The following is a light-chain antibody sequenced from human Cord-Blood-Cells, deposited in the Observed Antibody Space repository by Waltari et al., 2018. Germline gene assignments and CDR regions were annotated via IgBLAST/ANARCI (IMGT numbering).Light chain of an antibody. J-gene: IGKJ4*01. CDR2: AAS. CDR3: QQSYSTPPT. V-gene: IGKV1-39*01. Sequence: DIQMTQSPSSLSASVGYRVTITCRASQSISSYLNWYQQKPGKAPKLQIYAASSLQSGVPSRFSGSGCGTEFTLTSSSMQPEDFATYYCQQSYSTPPTFGGGTKVEIK. CDR1: QSISSY.